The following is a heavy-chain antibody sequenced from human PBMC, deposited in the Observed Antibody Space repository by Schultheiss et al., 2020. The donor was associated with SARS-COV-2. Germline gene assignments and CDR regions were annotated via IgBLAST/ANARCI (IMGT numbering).Heavy chain of an antibody. Sequence: GGSLRLSCVASGLTITNAWVSWVRQAPGKGLEWVGRITDSGTTDYSTHVKGRFSISRDDSKNTLHLQMNSLRAEDTAVYYCARERGGEDIVVVPAADYWGQGTLVTVSS. CDR3: ARERGGEDIVVVPAADY. CDR2: ITDSGTT. CDR1: GLTITNAW. V-gene: IGHV3-15*01. D-gene: IGHD2-2*01. J-gene: IGHJ4*02.